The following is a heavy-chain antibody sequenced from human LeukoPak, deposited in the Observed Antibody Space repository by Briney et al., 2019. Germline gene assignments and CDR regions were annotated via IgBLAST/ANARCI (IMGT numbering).Heavy chain of an antibody. V-gene: IGHV1-2*02. Sequence: ASVKVSCKASGYTFTGYCMHWVRQAPGQGLEWMGWINPNSGGTNYAQKFQGRVTMTRDTSISTAYMELSRLRSDDTAVYYCASGIYDILTRLDYYYGMDVWGQGTTVTVSS. CDR3: ASGIYDILTRLDYYYGMDV. CDR2: INPNSGGT. J-gene: IGHJ6*02. CDR1: GYTFTGYC. D-gene: IGHD3-9*01.